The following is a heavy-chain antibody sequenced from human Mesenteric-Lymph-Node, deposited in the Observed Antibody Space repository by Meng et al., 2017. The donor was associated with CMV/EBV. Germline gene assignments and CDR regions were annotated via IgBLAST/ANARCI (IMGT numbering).Heavy chain of an antibody. CDR3: TRDGGSSGYDYQLH. J-gene: IGHJ4*02. V-gene: IGHV3-11*04. CDR1: GSTFSDYY. D-gene: IGHD5-12*01. CDR2: IENSGETI. Sequence: GGSLRLSCAASGSTFSDYYMSWIRQAPGKGLEWISYIENSGETIYYADSVKGRFTVSRDNAKRSLNLQMNNLRPEDTAVYYCTRDGGSSGYDYQLHWGQGTLVTVSS.